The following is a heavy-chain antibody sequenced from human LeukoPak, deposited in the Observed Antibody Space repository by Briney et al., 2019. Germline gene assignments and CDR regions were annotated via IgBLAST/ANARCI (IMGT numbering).Heavy chain of an antibody. CDR2: ISGSGGST. J-gene: IGHJ4*02. Sequence: PGGSLRLSCAASGFTFSSYAMSWVRQAPGKGLEWVSVISGSGGSTYYADSVKGRFTISRENSKNTLYLQMNSLRAEDTAVYYCAKTDIVVRPAPYYFDYWGQGTLVTVSS. V-gene: IGHV3-23*01. D-gene: IGHD2-2*01. CDR3: AKTDIVVRPAPYYFDY. CDR1: GFTFSSYA.